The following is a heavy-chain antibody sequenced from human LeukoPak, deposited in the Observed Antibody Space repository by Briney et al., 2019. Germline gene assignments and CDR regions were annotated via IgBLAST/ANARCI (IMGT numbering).Heavy chain of an antibody. CDR1: GFTFSSYW. Sequence: GGSLRLSCAASGFTFSSYWMNWVRQAPGKGLEWVASIKQDGSEKHYVDSVKGRFTISRDNAKNSLYLQMDSLRAEDAAVYYCARDQGNMIRGIIRQYYGLDVWGQGTTVTVSS. V-gene: IGHV3-7*03. CDR3: ARDQGNMIRGIIRQYYGLDV. J-gene: IGHJ6*02. CDR2: IKQDGSEK. D-gene: IGHD3-10*01.